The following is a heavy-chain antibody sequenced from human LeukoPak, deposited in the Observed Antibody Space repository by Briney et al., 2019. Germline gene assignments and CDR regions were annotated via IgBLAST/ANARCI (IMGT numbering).Heavy chain of an antibody. V-gene: IGHV3-9*01. D-gene: IGHD3-10*01. CDR3: AKPHRTYYYGSGSSPD. J-gene: IGHJ4*02. CDR1: GFTFDDYA. Sequence: GGSLRLSCAASGFTFDDYAMHWVRQAPGKGLEWVSGISWNSGSIGYADSVKGRFTISRDNAKNSLYLQMNSLRAEDTALYYCAKPHRTYYYGSGSSPDWGQGTLVTVSS. CDR2: ISWNSGSI.